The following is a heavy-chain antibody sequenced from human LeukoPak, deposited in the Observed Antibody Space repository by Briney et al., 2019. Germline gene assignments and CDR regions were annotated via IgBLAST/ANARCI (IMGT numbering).Heavy chain of an antibody. Sequence: SEALSLTCTVSGGSISSSSYYWGWIRQPPEKGLEWIGSIYYSWSTYYNPSRKSRVTIFVDTSKNQFSLKLSSVTAADTAVYYCASEGYCSGGSCYPEGSFDLWGRGTLVTVSS. CDR2: IYYSWST. CDR3: ASEGYCSGGSCYPEGSFDL. CDR1: GGSISSSSYY. V-gene: IGHV4-39*01. D-gene: IGHD2-15*01. J-gene: IGHJ2*01.